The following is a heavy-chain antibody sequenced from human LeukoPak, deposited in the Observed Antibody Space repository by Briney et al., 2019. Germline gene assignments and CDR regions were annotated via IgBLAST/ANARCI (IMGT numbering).Heavy chain of an antibody. V-gene: IGHV1-69*04. D-gene: IGHD6-13*01. J-gene: IGHJ6*02. CDR2: IIPILGIA. Sequence: SAKVSCKASGGTFSSYAISWVRQAPGQGLEWMGRIIPILGIANYAQKFQGRVTITADKSTSTAYMELSSLRSEDTAVYYCARVLSSTTYGMDVWGQGTTVTVSS. CDR3: ARVLSSTTYGMDV. CDR1: GGTFSSYA.